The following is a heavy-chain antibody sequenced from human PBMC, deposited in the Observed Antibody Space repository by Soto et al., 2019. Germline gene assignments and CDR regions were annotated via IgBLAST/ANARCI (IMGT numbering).Heavy chain of an antibody. CDR2: ITLYNGNA. V-gene: IGHV1-45*02. J-gene: IGHJ3*02. CDR1: GYTFTYCS. CDR3: ARRISYDSNVVDPDAFDI. D-gene: IGHD3-22*01. Sequence: SVKVSCKASGYTFTYCSLHWLQQAPGQGLERMRWITLYNGNANYAKKFQGRVTITRDMSLRTAYIELSSLRSEDTAVYYCARRISYDSNVVDPDAFDIWGQGTMVTVSS.